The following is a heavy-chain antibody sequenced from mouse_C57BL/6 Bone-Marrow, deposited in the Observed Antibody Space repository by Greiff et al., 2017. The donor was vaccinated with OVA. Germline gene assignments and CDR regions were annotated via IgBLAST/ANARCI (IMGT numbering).Heavy chain of an antibody. CDR3: ARHGYYAMDY. CDR2: ISNLAYSI. CDR1: GFTFSDYG. J-gene: IGHJ4*01. Sequence: EVHLVESGGGLVQPGGSLKLSCAASGFTFSDYGMAWVRQAPRKGPEWVAFISNLAYSIYYADTVTGRFTISRENAKNTLYLEMSSLRSEDTAMYYCARHGYYAMDYWGQGTSVTVSS. V-gene: IGHV5-15*01.